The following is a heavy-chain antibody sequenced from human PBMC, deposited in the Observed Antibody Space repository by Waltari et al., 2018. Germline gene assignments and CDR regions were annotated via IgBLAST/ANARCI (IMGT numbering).Heavy chain of an antibody. CDR2: IQRDGSET. D-gene: IGHD3-3*01. Sequence: EVLLVESGGGLVQPGGSLRLSCAASGFTFNDNWMNWVRQAPGKGLEWVASIQRDGSETYYVDSVKGRFTISRDNTKKSLYLQMNSLRAEDTAVYYCARSPDDLWTGSRDYLDYWGQGTLVTVSS. V-gene: IGHV3-7*01. CDR1: GFTFNDNW. CDR3: ARSPDDLWTGSRDYLDY. J-gene: IGHJ4*02.